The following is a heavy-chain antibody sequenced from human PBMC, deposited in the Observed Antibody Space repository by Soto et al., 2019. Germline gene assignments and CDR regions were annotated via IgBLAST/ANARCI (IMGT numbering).Heavy chain of an antibody. D-gene: IGHD2-2*01. Sequence: GGSLRLSCAASGFTVSSNYMSWVRQAPGKGLEWVSVIYSGGSTYYADSVKGRFTISRDNSKNTLYLQMNSLRAEDTAVYYCAKGPLPISTTLWFDYWGQGTLVTVSS. CDR3: AKGPLPISTTLWFDY. CDR2: IYSGGST. CDR1: GFTVSSNY. J-gene: IGHJ4*02. V-gene: IGHV3-66*01.